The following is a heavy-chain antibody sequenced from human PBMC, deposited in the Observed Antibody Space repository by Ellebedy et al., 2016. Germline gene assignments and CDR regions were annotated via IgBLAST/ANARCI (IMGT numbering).Heavy chain of an antibody. V-gene: IGHV3-66*01. CDR2: IYSGGST. J-gene: IGHJ4*02. Sequence: GGSLRLSCAASVFTVSSNYMSWVRQAPGKGLEWVSVIYSGGSTYYADSVKGRFTISRDNSKNTLYLQMNSLRAEDTAVYYCARGKDSSGYRNDYWGQGTLVTVSS. D-gene: IGHD3-22*01. CDR1: VFTVSSNY. CDR3: ARGKDSSGYRNDY.